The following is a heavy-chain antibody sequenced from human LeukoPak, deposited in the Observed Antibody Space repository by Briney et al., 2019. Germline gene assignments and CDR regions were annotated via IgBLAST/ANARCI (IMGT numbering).Heavy chain of an antibody. CDR2: NIPIFGTA. J-gene: IGHJ5*02. D-gene: IGHD6-13*01. V-gene: IGHV1-69*01. Sequence: ASVKVSCKASGGTFSSYAISWVRQAPGQGLEWMGGNIPIFGTANYAQKFQGRVTITADESTSTAYMELSSLRSEDTAVYYCARVGSGSSWYEGWFDPWGQGTLVTVSS. CDR1: GGTFSSYA. CDR3: ARVGSGSSWYEGWFDP.